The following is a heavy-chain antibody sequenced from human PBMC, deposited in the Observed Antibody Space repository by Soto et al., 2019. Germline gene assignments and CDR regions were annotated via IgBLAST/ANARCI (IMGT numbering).Heavy chain of an antibody. CDR1: GFIFSSYA. J-gene: IGHJ1*01. D-gene: IGHD6-19*01. CDR2: ISGGGGST. CDR3: ADGALSSGWQH. V-gene: IGHV3-23*01. Sequence: PGGSLRLSCTASGFIFSSYAMSWVRQAPGKGLEWVSAISGGGGSTYYADSVKGRFTISRDNSKNTLYLQMNSLRAEDTAVYYCADGALSSGWQHWGQGTLVTVSS.